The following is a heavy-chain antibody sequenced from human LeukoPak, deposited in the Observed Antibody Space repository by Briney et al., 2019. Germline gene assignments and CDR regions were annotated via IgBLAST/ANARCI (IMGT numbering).Heavy chain of an antibody. CDR2: ISGSGGST. CDR1: GFTFSSYA. V-gene: IGHV3-23*01. Sequence: GGSLRLSCAASGFTFSSYAMSWVRQAPGKGLEWVSAISGSGGSTYYADSVKGRFTISRDNAGNSLYLQMNSLRAEDTAVYYCARDQGIAARRFDYWGQGTLVTVSS. D-gene: IGHD6-6*01. J-gene: IGHJ4*02. CDR3: ARDQGIAARRFDY.